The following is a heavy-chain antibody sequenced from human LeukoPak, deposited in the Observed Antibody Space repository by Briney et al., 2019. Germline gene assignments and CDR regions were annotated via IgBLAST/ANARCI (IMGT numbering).Heavy chain of an antibody. CDR2: INPSGGST. CDR3: ARGGIVVVPEPCYGMDA. Sequence: GASVKVSCKASGYTFTSYYMHWVRQAPGQGLEWMGIINPSGGSTSYAQKFQGRVTMTRDTSTSTVYMELSSLRSEDTAVYYCARGGIVVVPEPCYGMDAWGQGTTVTVSS. J-gene: IGHJ6*02. D-gene: IGHD2-2*01. V-gene: IGHV1-46*01. CDR1: GYTFTSYY.